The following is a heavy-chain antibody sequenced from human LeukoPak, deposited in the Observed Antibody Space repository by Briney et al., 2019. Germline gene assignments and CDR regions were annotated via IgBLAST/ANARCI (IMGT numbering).Heavy chain of an antibody. Sequence: GASVKVSCKASGYTFTSYGISWVRQAPGQGLEWMGWISAYNGNTNYAQKLQGRVTMTTDTSTSTAYMELRSLRSDDTAVYYCARGSGDFWSGYYNYFDYWGQGTLVTVSS. CDR3: ARGSGDFWSGYYNYFDY. CDR1: GYTFTSYG. V-gene: IGHV1-18*01. J-gene: IGHJ4*02. D-gene: IGHD3-3*01. CDR2: ISAYNGNT.